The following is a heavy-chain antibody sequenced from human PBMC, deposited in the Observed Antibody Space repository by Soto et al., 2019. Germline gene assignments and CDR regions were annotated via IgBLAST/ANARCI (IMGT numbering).Heavy chain of an antibody. Sequence: QLQLQESGPGLVKPLETLSLTCTVSGDSIGSSRHYWGWIRQPPGRGLEWIGSMYYSGTTYYNLSLKSRVTMSAATSKKHLPLNLSSVTSADTAVYYCARHGDYVSALDYWGQGTLVTVSS. V-gene: IGHV4-39*01. CDR3: ARHGDYVSALDY. J-gene: IGHJ4*02. CDR2: MYYSGTT. D-gene: IGHD4-17*01. CDR1: GDSIGSSRHY.